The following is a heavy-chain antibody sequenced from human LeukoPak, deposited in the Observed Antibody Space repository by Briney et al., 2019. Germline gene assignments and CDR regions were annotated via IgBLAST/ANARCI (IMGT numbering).Heavy chain of an antibody. CDR1: GYTFTGYY. CDR2: INPNTGAT. V-gene: IGHV1-2*02. J-gene: IGHJ4*02. Sequence: GASVKVSCKPSGYTFTGYYLHWVRQAPGKGLEWMGCINPNTGATIYAEKFQGRVTMTRDTSIDTAYMEMRSLRSDDTAVYYCARDRVGSGWPRPWYFEFWGQGTLITVSS. CDR3: ARDRVGSGWPRPWYFEF. D-gene: IGHD6-19*01.